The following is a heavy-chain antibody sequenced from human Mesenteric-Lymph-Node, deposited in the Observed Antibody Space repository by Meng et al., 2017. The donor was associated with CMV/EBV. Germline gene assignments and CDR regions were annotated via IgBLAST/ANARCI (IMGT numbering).Heavy chain of an antibody. CDR3: TTRDLG. D-gene: IGHD2-21*02. Sequence: LSLSCAASGFGFSNAWMNWVRQAPGNGLEWVGRIKSKAAGGTTDYAAPVSGRFTISRDDSKNTVYLQMNSLKTEDTAVYYCTTRDLGWGQGTLVTVSS. J-gene: IGHJ4*02. CDR2: IKSKAAGGTT. CDR1: GFGFSNAW. V-gene: IGHV3-15*07.